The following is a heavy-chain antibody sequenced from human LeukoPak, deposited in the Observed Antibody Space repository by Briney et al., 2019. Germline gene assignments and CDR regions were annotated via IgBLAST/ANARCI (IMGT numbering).Heavy chain of an antibody. CDR2: INSDGSST. V-gene: IGHV3-74*01. J-gene: IGHJ4*02. D-gene: IGHD3-10*01. CDR1: GFTFSSYW. Sequence: GGSLRLSCAPSGFTFSSYWMHWVRQAPGKGLVWVSRINSDGSSTSYADSVKGRFTISRDNAKNTLYLQMNSLRAEDTAVYYCARERYYYGSGSLLDYWGQGTLVTVSS. CDR3: ARERYYYGSGSLLDY.